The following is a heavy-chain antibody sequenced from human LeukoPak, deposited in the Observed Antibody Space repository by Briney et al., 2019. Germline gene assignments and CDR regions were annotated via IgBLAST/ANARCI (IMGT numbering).Heavy chain of an antibody. CDR2: IFYSGST. V-gene: IGHV4-59*08. D-gene: IGHD3-3*01. Sequence: SETLSLTCSVSGGSISGFYWSWIRQPPGKELQWIGSIFYSGSTNYNPSLKSRVTISVDTSKNQFSLKLSSVTAADTAVYYYARQRFLEWYFDYWGQGTLVTVSS. CDR3: ARQRFLEWYFDY. J-gene: IGHJ4*02. CDR1: GGSISGFY.